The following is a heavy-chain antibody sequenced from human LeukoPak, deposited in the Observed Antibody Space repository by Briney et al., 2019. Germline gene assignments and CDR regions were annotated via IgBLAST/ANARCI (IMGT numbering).Heavy chain of an antibody. D-gene: IGHD1-26*01. J-gene: IGHJ4*02. CDR2: ISSSSSTI. Sequence: GGSLRLSCAASGFTFSSYSMNWVRRAPGKGLEWVSYISSSSSTIYYADSVKGRFTISRDNAKNSLYLQMNSLRAEDTAVYYCASMDVGAFDYWGQGTLVTVSS. CDR1: GFTFSSYS. V-gene: IGHV3-48*01. CDR3: ASMDVGAFDY.